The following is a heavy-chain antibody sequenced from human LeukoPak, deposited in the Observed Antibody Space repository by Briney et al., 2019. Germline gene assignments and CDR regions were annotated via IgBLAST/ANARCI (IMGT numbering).Heavy chain of an antibody. CDR3: ARMVRGVIY. Sequence: SETLSLTCTVSGYSISSSYYWGWIRQPPGKGLEWIGSIYYSGSTYYNPSLKSRVTISVDTSKNQFSLKLSSVTAADTAVYYCARMVRGVIYWGQGTLVTVSS. V-gene: IGHV4-38-2*02. J-gene: IGHJ4*02. D-gene: IGHD3-10*01. CDR1: GYSISSSYY. CDR2: IYYSGST.